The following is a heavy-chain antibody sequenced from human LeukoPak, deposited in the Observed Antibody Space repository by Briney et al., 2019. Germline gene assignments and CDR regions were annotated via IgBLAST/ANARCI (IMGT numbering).Heavy chain of an antibody. Sequence: SGGSLRLSCAASGFTFSSYSMNWVRQAPGKGPEWVSSISSSSSYIYYADSVKGRFTISRDNAKNSLYLQMNSLRAEDTAVYYCAKRGYCSGGSCYSASQHWGQGTLVTVSS. D-gene: IGHD2-15*01. CDR1: GFTFSSYS. CDR2: ISSSSSYI. J-gene: IGHJ1*01. CDR3: AKRGYCSGGSCYSASQH. V-gene: IGHV3-21*01.